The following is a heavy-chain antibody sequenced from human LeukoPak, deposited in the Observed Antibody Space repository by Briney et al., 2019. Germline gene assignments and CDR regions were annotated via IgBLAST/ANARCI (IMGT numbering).Heavy chain of an antibody. CDR2: MFYTGST. Sequence: PSETLSLTCSVSGGSISSDYWAWIRQPPGKGLDWIGCMFYTGSTNYNPSLKSRVTTSLATSKKQFSLKLSSVTAADTAVYYCARVSVVYGMDVWGRGTTVTVSS. CDR1: GGSISSDY. V-gene: IGHV4-59*01. CDR3: ARVSVVYGMDV. J-gene: IGHJ6*02.